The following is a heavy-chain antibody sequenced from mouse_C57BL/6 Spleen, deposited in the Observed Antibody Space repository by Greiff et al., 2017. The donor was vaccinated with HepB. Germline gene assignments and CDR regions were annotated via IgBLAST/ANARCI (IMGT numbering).Heavy chain of an antibody. J-gene: IGHJ3*01. D-gene: IGHD2-4*01. Sequence: DVMLVESGGDLVKPGGSLKLSCAASGFTFSSYGMSWVRQTPDKRLEWVATISSGGSYTYYPDSVKGRFTISRDNAKNTLYLQMSSLKSEDTAMYYCARDYDAWFAYWGQGTLVTVSA. CDR1: GFTFSSYG. V-gene: IGHV5-6*02. CDR3: ARDYDAWFAY. CDR2: ISSGGSYT.